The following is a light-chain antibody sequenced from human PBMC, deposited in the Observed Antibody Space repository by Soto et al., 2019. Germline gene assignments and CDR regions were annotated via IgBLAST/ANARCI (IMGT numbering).Light chain of an antibody. Sequence: DIVMTQFPLSLPVSPGESASISCTSSQSLLHANGNTYLDWYRQKPGQSPQLLIYLASNRSSGVPDRFSGSGSGTEFTLKIDRVEADDVAVYYCMQPLQSPMYTFGQGPGWSSN. CDR2: LAS. J-gene: IGKJ2*01. CDR3: MQPLQSPMYT. V-gene: IGKV2-28*01. CDR1: QSLLHANGNTY.